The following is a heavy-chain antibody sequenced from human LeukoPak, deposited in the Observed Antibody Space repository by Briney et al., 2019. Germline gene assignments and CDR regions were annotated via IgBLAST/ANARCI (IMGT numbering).Heavy chain of an antibody. CDR1: GYTFTSYY. J-gene: IGHJ4*02. D-gene: IGHD3-22*01. V-gene: IGHV1-46*01. CDR2: INPSGGST. Sequence: GASVKVPCKASGYTFTSYYMHWVRQAPGQGLEWMGIINPSGGSTSYAQKFQGRVTMTRDMSTSTVYMELSSLRSEDTAVYYCARSHSSGPYSLCYWGQGTLVTVSS. CDR3: ARSHSSGPYSLCY.